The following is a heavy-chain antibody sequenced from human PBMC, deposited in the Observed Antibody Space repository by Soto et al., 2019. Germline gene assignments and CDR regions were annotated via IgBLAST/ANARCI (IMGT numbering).Heavy chain of an antibody. CDR3: AIEVTYSSSPNFDY. D-gene: IGHD6-6*01. CDR1: GFTFSSYS. Sequence: GGSLRLSCAASGFTFSSYSMNWVRQAPGKGLEWVSSISSSSSYIYYAGSVKGRFTISRANAKNSLYLQMNSLRAEATPVYYCAIEVTYSSSPNFDYWGQGTLVTVSS. V-gene: IGHV3-21*01. CDR2: ISSSSSYI. J-gene: IGHJ4*02.